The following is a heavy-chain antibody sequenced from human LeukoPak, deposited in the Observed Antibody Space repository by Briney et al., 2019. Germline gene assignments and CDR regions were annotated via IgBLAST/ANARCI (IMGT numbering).Heavy chain of an antibody. CDR1: GDILRTYA. CDR3: ARDDCGGDCYSFDY. CDR2: IIPLFGTA. J-gene: IGHJ4*02. V-gene: IGHV1-69*05. Sequence: SVKVSCKASGDILRTYALSWVRQVPGQGLEWMGGIIPLFGTANYAQRFQGRLTISTDDSTTTAYMELSSLRSEDTAVYYCARDDCGGDCYSFDYWGQGTLVTVSS. D-gene: IGHD2-21*01.